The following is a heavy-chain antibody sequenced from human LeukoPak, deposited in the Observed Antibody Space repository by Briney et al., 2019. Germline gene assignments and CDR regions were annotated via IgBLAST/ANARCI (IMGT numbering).Heavy chain of an antibody. CDR2: IIPIFGTA. D-gene: IGHD2-2*01. CDR3: ASLYCSSTSCYHYYYYMDV. V-gene: IGHV1-69*05. CDR1: GGTFSSYA. Sequence: GASVKVSCKASGGTFSSYAISWVRQAPGQGLEWMEGIIPIFGTANYAQKFQGRVTITTDESTSTAYMELSSLRSEDTAVYYCASLYCSSTSCYHYYYYMDVWGKGTTVTVSS. J-gene: IGHJ6*03.